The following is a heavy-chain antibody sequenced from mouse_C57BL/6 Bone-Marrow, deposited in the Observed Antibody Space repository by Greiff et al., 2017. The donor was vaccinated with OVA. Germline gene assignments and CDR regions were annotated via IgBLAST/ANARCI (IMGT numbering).Heavy chain of an antibody. D-gene: IGHD4-1*01. CDR3: VRCTPKNWDGYDMDY. CDR1: GFTFNTYA. J-gene: IGHJ4*01. Sequence: EVKVVESGGGLVQPKGSLKLSCAASGFTFNTYAMHWVRQAPGKGLEWVARIRSKSSNYATYYADSVKDRFTISRDDSQSMLYLQMNNLKTEDTAMYYCVRCTPKNWDGYDMDYWGQGTSVTVSS. V-gene: IGHV10-3*01. CDR2: IRSKSSNYAT.